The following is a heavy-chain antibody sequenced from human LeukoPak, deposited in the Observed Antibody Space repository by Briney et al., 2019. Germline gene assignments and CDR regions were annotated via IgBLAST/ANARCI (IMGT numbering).Heavy chain of an antibody. D-gene: IGHD2-15*01. Sequence: ASVKVSCKASGYTFTSYAMNWVRQAPGQGREWMGWINTNTGSPTYAQGFTGQVVFSLDTSVSTAYLQISSVKAEDTAVYYCASQDCSGGSCTYGMDVWGQGTTVTVSS. CDR1: GYTFTSYA. CDR3: ASQDCSGGSCTYGMDV. CDR2: INTNTGSP. J-gene: IGHJ6*02. V-gene: IGHV7-4-1*02.